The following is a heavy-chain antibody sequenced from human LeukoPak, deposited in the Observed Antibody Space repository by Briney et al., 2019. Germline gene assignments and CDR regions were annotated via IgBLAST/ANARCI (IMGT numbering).Heavy chain of an antibody. CDR1: GGSISSSSYY. CDR2: IHYSGST. V-gene: IGHV4-39*07. J-gene: IGHJ4*02. CDR3: ARSGSGSYSV. D-gene: IGHD3-10*01. Sequence: SETLSLTCTVSGGSISSSSYYWGWIRQPPGKGLEWIGSIHYSGSTYYTPSLKSRVTISVDTSKNQFSLKLSSVTAADTAVYYCARSGSGSYSVWGQGTLVTVSS.